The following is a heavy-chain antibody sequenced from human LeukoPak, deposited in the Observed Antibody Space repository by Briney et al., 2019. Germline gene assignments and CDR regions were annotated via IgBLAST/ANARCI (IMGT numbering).Heavy chain of an antibody. J-gene: IGHJ4*02. V-gene: IGHV4-34*01. D-gene: IGHD3-22*01. Sequence: PSETLSLTCAVYGGSFSGYYWNWIRQPPGKGLEWIGEINHSGSTNYNPSLKSRVTISLDTSKNQFSLKLSSVIAAYTAVYYCARRYYYDSSGYYGDYWGQGTLVTVSS. CDR2: INHSGST. CDR1: GGSFSGYY. CDR3: ARRYYYDSSGYYGDY.